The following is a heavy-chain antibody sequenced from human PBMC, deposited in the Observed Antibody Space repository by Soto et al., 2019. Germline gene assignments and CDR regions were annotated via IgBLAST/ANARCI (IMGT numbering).Heavy chain of an antibody. CDR2: ISGSGGST. CDR1: GFTFSVYA. D-gene: IGHD3-9*01. Sequence: EVQLLESGGGLVQPGGSLRLSCAASGFTFSVYAMSWVRQPPGKGLEWVSTISGSGGSTYYADSVKGRFTISRDNSKXTLXLQXNXLXXXDTAVYYCAKPLTTGYYFPFDYWGQGTLVTVSS. CDR3: AKPLTTGYYFPFDY. J-gene: IGHJ4*02. V-gene: IGHV3-23*01.